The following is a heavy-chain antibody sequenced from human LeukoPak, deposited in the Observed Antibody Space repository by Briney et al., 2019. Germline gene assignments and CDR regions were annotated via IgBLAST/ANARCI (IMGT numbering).Heavy chain of an antibody. CDR3: ETMGCSNIGCSSGY. J-gene: IGHJ4*02. CDR2: VDPEDGGT. D-gene: IGHD2-2*01. CDR1: GYTFTDYY. V-gene: IGHV1-69-2*01. Sequence: GASVKVSCKASGYTFTDYYMHWVQQAPGKGLEWLGRVDPEDGGTIYAEKFQGRVTITADTSTDTAYMELSSLRSEDTAVYYCETMGCSNIGCSSGYWGQGTLVTVSS.